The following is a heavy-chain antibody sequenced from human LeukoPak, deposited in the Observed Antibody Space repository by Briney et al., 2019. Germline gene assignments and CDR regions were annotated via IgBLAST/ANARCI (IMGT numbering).Heavy chain of an antibody. CDR2: IIPILGIA. Sequence: SVKVSCKASGYTFTGYYMHWVRQAPGQGLEWMGRIIPILGIANYAQKFQGRVTITADKSTSTAYMELSSLRSEDTAVYYCARVGDPYYDFWSGYSGWFDPWGQGTLVTVSS. CDR1: GYTFTGYY. J-gene: IGHJ5*02. D-gene: IGHD3-3*01. CDR3: ARVGDPYYDFWSGYSGWFDP. V-gene: IGHV1-69*04.